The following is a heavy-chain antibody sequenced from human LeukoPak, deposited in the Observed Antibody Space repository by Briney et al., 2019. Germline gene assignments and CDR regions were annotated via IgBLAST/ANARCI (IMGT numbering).Heavy chain of an antibody. V-gene: IGHV1-69*05. CDR1: GGTFSSYA. CDR3: ARGVIAQITMVRGATQVDAFDI. D-gene: IGHD3-10*01. J-gene: IGHJ3*02. CDR2: IIPIFGTA. Sequence: GASVKVSCKASGGTFSSYAISWVRQAPGQGLEWMGGIIPIFGTANYAQKFQGRVTITTDESTSTAYKELSSLRSEDTAVYYCARGVIAQITMVRGATQVDAFDIWGQGTMVTVSS.